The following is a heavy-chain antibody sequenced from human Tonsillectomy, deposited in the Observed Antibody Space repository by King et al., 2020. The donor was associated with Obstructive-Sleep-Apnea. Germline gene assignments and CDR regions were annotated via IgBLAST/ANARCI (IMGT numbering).Heavy chain of an antibody. CDR1: GFTFSDYG. J-gene: IGHJ4*02. CDR2: ISYDGSHK. V-gene: IGHV3-30*18. CDR3: AKDEGGGLFYEGVEY. D-gene: IGHD3-16*01. Sequence: LEESGGGVVQPGRSLRLSCAASGFTFSDYGMHWVRQAPGKGREWVAIISYDGSHKYFFDSVKGRFTSSRDNSTNTLYLQLNSLRAEDTAVYYCAKDEGGGLFYEGVEYWGQGTLVTVSS.